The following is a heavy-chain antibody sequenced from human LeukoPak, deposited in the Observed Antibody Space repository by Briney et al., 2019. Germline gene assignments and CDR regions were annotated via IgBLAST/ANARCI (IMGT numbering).Heavy chain of an antibody. CDR2: MSGSGYYT. CDR1: GFAFSNFD. J-gene: IGHJ6*03. Sequence: GGSLRLSCAACGFAFSNFDMSWVRQAPGKGLEWVSAMSGSGYYTYYVESVKGRFTISRDNYKNTLYLHMNSLRADDTAVYYCAKMEGQRLYDYCMDVWGRGTTVTVSS. V-gene: IGHV3-23*01. CDR3: AKMEGQRLYDYCMDV. D-gene: IGHD3-3*01.